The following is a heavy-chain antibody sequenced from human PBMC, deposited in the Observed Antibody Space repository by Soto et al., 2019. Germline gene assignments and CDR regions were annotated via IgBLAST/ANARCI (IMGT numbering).Heavy chain of an antibody. Sequence: GASVKVSCKASGYTFTGYYMHWVRQAPGQGLEWMGWINPNSGGTSYAQKFQGRVTMTGDTSISTAYMELSRLRSDDTAVYYCARDTFYIIAAAEDNYYYGMDVWGQGTTVTVSS. CDR3: ARDTFYIIAAAEDNYYYGMDV. V-gene: IGHV1-2*02. CDR1: GYTFTGYY. J-gene: IGHJ6*02. CDR2: INPNSGGT. D-gene: IGHD6-13*01.